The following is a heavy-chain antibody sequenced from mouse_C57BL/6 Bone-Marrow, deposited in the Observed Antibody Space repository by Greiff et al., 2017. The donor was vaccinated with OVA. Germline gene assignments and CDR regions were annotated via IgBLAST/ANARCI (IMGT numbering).Heavy chain of an antibody. D-gene: IGHD2-4*01. V-gene: IGHV1-81*01. CDR3: ARGDYDDGRYWYFDV. CDR2: IYPRSGNT. CDR1: GYTFTSYG. J-gene: IGHJ1*03. Sequence: VQLQQSGAELARPGASVKLSCKASGYTFTSYGISWVKQSTGQGLEWIGEIYPRSGNTYYNEKFKGKATLTADKSSSTAYMELRSLTSEYSAVYFCARGDYDDGRYWYFDVWGKGTTLTVSS.